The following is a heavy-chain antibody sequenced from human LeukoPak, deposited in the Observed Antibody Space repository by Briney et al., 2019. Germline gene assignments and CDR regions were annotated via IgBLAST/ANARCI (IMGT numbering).Heavy chain of an antibody. CDR3: ATDFSPYGSGSYYLAY. V-gene: IGHV3-74*01. Sequence: GGSLRLSCAASGFTFSTYWMHWVRQAPGKGLVWVSRLNSDGSRRGYADSVEGRFTISRDNARNMLYLQMNSLRAEDTAVYYCATDFSPYGSGSYYLAYWGQGTLVTVSS. CDR1: GFTFSTYW. CDR2: LNSDGSRR. D-gene: IGHD3-10*01. J-gene: IGHJ4*02.